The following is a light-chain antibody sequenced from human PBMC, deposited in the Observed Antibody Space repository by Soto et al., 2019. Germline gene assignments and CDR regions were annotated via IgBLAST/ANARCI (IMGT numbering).Light chain of an antibody. CDR2: GAS. CDR3: QQYNDWWT. CDR1: QSVSSN. Sequence: EIMMTQSPATLSVSLGERATLSCRASQSVSSNLAWYQQKPGQAPRLLIYGASTRASGVPARFSGSGSGIEISLTISSLQSEDFAVYYCQQYNDWWTFGQGTKVEIK. J-gene: IGKJ1*01. V-gene: IGKV3-15*01.